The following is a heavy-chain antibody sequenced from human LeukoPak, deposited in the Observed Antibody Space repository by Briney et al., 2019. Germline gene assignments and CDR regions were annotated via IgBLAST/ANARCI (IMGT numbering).Heavy chain of an antibody. V-gene: IGHV1-2*02. J-gene: IGHJ4*02. D-gene: IGHD3-9*01. CDR2: MNPNSGGT. Sequence: ASVKVSCKTSGYTFTNYDINWVRQATGQGLEWMGWMNPNSGGTNYAQKFQGRVTMTRDTSISTAYMELSRLRSDDTAVYYCARDLSYYDILTGYDEGSGVDYWGQGTPVTVSS. CDR3: ARDLSYYDILTGYDEGSGVDY. CDR1: GYTFTNYD.